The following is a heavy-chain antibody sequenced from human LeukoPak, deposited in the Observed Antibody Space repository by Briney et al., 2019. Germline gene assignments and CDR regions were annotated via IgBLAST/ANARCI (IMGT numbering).Heavy chain of an antibody. J-gene: IGHJ4*02. V-gene: IGHV4-39*01. CDR3: ARQILFHSERWLQFFDY. CDR2: IYYSGSI. Sequence: SETLSLTCAVSGGSIRSSNHYWGWIRQPPGKGLEWIGSIYYSGSIYYNPSLKSRVTISVDTSKNQFSLKLSSVTAADTAVYYCARQILFHSERWLQFFDYWGQGILVTVSS. CDR1: GGSIRSSNHY. D-gene: IGHD5-24*01.